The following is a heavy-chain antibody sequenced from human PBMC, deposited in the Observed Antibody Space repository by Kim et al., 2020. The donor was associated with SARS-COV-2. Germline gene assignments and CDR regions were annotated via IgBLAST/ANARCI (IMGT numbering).Heavy chain of an antibody. CDR1: GYTYTSYD. D-gene: IGHD6-19*01. CDR3: ARNPSVLTAGILIPYYDDYINV. CDR2: MNPNSGNT. J-gene: IGHJ6*03. V-gene: IGHV1-8*01. Sequence: ASVKVSCKASGYTYTSYDIKRVRQATGKGLEWMGWMNPNSGNTGYAQKLQGRGTMTRNTSIRTAYMELSSLRSEDTAVYYCARNPSVLTAGILIPYYDDYINVWGKGPTVTGSS.